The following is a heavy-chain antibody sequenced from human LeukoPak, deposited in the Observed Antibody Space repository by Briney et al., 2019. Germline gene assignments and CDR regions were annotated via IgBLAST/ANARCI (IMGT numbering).Heavy chain of an antibody. CDR3: AKSGWYAPRDYYYGMDV. V-gene: IGHV3-9*01. D-gene: IGHD6-13*01. CDR2: ISWNSGSI. J-gene: IGHJ6*02. CDR1: GFTFDDYA. Sequence: GGSLRLSCAASGFTFDDYAMHWVRQAPGKGLEWVSGISWNSGSIGYADSVKGRFTISRDNSKNTLYLQMNSLRAEDTAVYYCAKSGWYAPRDYYYGMDVWGQGTTVTVSS.